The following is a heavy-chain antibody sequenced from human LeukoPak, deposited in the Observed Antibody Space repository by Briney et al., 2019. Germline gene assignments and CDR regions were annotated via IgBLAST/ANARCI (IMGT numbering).Heavy chain of an antibody. CDR3: ARLAVVVATKDAYSYYYGMDA. V-gene: IGHV3-21*01. J-gene: IGHJ6*02. CDR1: GFTFNSYS. Sequence: GGSLRLSCAASGFTFNSYSMNWVRQAPGKGLEWVSSISTSVSYTYYADSVKGRFTISRDNAKNSLYLQMNSLRAEDTAVYYCARLAVVVATKDAYSYYYGMDAWGQGTAVTVSS. D-gene: IGHD2-15*01. CDR2: ISTSVSYT.